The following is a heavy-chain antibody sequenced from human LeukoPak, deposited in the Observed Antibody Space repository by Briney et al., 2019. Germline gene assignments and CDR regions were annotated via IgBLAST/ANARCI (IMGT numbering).Heavy chain of an antibody. J-gene: IGHJ3*02. V-gene: IGHV4-39*01. CDR2: IYYSGST. CDR1: GGSISSSSYY. Sequence: SETLSLTCTVSGGSISSSSYYWGWIRQPPGKGLEWIGSIYYSGSTYYNPCLKGRVTISVDTSKNQFSLKLSSVTAADTAVYYCASYHYYDSSGYYVRAFDIWGQGTMVTVSS. CDR3: ASYHYYDSSGYYVRAFDI. D-gene: IGHD3-22*01.